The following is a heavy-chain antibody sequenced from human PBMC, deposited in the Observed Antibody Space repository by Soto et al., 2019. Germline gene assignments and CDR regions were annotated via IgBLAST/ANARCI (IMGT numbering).Heavy chain of an antibody. V-gene: IGHV3-33*01. J-gene: IGHJ4*02. CDR2: IWHDGSNK. CDR1: GFTFSSYG. CDR3: ARDSGRVEWLVTDY. Sequence: QVQLVESGGGVVQPGRSLRLSCAASGFTFSSYGMHWVRQAPGKGLEWVAAIWHDGSNKYYADSVKGRFTISRDNSKNRLYLQMNILRTEDTVVYDCARDSGRVEWLVTDYWGQGTLVTVSS. D-gene: IGHD3-3*01.